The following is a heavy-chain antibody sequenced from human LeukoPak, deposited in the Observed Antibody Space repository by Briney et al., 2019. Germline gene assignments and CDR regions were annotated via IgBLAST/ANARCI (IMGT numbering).Heavy chain of an antibody. J-gene: IGHJ3*02. V-gene: IGHV1-2*02. CDR1: GYSFADYY. CDR2: INPNSGGT. Sequence: ASVKVSCKASGYSFADYYMHWVRQAPGQGLEWMGWINPNSGGTNYAQKFQGRVTMTRDTSISTAYMELSRLRSDDTAVYYCAFAGSYWDGFDIWGQGTTVTVSS. CDR3: AFAGSYWDGFDI. D-gene: IGHD1-26*01.